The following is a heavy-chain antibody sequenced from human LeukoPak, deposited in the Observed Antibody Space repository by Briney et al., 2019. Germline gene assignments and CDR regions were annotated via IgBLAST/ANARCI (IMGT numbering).Heavy chain of an antibody. CDR2: IYYSGST. V-gene: IGHV4-59*01. D-gene: IGHD6-13*01. J-gene: IGHJ5*02. CDR3: ARAPNLPGYSSSWYMYNWFDP. CDR1: GGSISSYY. Sequence: TSETLSLTCTVSGGSISSYYWSWIRQPPGKGLEWIGYIYYSGSTNYNPSLKSRVTISVDTSKNQFSLKLSSVTAADTAVYYCARAPNLPGYSSSWYMYNWFDPWGQGTLVTVSS.